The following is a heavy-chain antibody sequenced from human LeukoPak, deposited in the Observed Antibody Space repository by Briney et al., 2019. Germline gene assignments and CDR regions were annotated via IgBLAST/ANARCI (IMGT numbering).Heavy chain of an antibody. J-gene: IGHJ4*02. V-gene: IGHV4-59*01. Sequence: SETLSLTCTVSGGSISSYYWSWIRQPPGKGLEWIGYVYYSGSTNYNPSLKSRVTISVDTSKNQFSLRLSSVTAADTAVYYCARLYSSSLGRVFDYWGQGTLVTVSS. CDR1: GGSISSYY. D-gene: IGHD6-13*01. CDR3: ARLYSSSLGRVFDY. CDR2: VYYSGST.